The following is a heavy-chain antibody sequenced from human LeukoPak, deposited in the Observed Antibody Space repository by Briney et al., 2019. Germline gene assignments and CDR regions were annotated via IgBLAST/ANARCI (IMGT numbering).Heavy chain of an antibody. J-gene: IGHJ6*02. CDR2: INPNSGGT. Sequence: EASVKVSCKASGYTFTGYYMHWVRQAPGQGLEWMGWINPNSGGTNYAQKFQGRVTMTRDTSISTAYMELSRLRSDDTAVYYRARGGSSWYPNYYYGMDVWGQGTTVTVSS. D-gene: IGHD6-13*01. CDR1: GYTFTGYY. CDR3: ARGGSSWYPNYYYGMDV. V-gene: IGHV1-2*02.